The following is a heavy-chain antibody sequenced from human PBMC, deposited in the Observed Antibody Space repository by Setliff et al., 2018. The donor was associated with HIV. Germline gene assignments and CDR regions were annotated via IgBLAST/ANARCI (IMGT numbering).Heavy chain of an antibody. V-gene: IGHV4-39*01. CDR2: IYYSGST. Sequence: SETLSLTCTVSGGSISSGSYYWGWIRQPPGQGLEWIGSIYYSGSTYYNPSLQSRVTIPVDTSENLFSLRLSSVTASDTAVYYCARQAIFGYYDSSGYLDYWGQGTLVTVSS. D-gene: IGHD3-22*01. CDR3: ARQAIFGYYDSSGYLDY. CDR1: GGSISSGSYY. J-gene: IGHJ4*02.